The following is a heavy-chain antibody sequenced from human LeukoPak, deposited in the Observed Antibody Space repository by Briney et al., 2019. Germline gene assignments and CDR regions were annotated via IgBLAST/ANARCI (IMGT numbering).Heavy chain of an antibody. CDR2: IYYSGST. Sequence: SETLSLTCTVSGDSINSFYWSWIRRPPGKELEWIGYIYYSGSTNYNPSLKSRLTIAVDTSKNQFSLRLNSVTAADTAVYYCARWSLHSSGWYFDSWGQGTLVTVSS. J-gene: IGHJ4*02. D-gene: IGHD3-22*01. CDR3: ARWSLHSSGWYFDS. V-gene: IGHV4-59*01. CDR1: GDSINSFY.